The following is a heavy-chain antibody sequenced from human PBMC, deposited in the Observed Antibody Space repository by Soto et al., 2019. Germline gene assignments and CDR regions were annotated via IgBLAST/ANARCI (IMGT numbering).Heavy chain of an antibody. CDR1: GFTFSSYA. J-gene: IGHJ4*02. V-gene: IGHV3-30-3*01. CDR3: ARGSYDSSGYPDY. D-gene: IGHD3-22*01. Sequence: ESGGGVVQPGRSLRLSCAASGFTFSSYAMHWVRQAPGKGLEWVAVISYDGSNKYYADSVKGRFTISRDNSKNTLYLQMNSLRAEDTAVYYCARGSYDSSGYPDYWGQGTLVTVSS. CDR2: ISYDGSNK.